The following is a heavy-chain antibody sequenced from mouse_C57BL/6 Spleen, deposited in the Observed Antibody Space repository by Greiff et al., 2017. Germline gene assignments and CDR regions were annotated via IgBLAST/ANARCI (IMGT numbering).Heavy chain of an antibody. CDR3: TAGYGNYDRYFDV. CDR1: GFTFSNYW. Sequence: DVQLQESGGGLVQPGGSMKLSCVASGFTFSNYWMNWVRQSPEKGLEWVAQIRLKSDNYATHYAESVKGRFTISRDDSKSSVYLQMNNLRAEDTGIYYCTAGYGNYDRYFDVWGTGTTVTVSS. D-gene: IGHD2-1*01. J-gene: IGHJ1*03. V-gene: IGHV6-3*01. CDR2: IRLKSDNYAT.